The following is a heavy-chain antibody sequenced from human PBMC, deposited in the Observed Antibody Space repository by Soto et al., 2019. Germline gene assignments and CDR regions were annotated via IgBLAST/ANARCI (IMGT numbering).Heavy chain of an antibody. CDR1: GGSISSSSYY. CDR2: IYYSGST. D-gene: IGHD2-8*01. CDR3: ARLRTPGVFDY. J-gene: IGHJ4*02. V-gene: IGHV4-39*01. Sequence: TLSLTCTVSGGSISSSSYYWGWIRQPPGKGLEWIGSIYYSGSTYYNPSLKSRVTISVDTSKNQFSLKLSSVTAADTAVYYCARLRTPGVFDYWGQGTLVTVSS.